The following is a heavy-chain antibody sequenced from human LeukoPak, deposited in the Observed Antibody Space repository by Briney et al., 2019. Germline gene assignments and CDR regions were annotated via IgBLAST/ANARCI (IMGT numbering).Heavy chain of an antibody. CDR2: VNNDGTGT. V-gene: IGHV3-74*01. CDR3: ARGGAFHAFDI. Sequence: GGSLRLSCAGSGFTFGSYWMYWVRQAPEKGLVCISRVNNDGTGTVYADSVKGRFTISRDNAKNTVFLQLNSLRTEDTAVYYCARGGAFHAFDIWGQGTMVTVSS. J-gene: IGHJ3*02. CDR1: GFTFGSYW.